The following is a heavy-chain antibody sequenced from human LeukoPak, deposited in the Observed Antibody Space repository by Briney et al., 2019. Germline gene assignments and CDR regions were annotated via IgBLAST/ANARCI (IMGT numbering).Heavy chain of an antibody. V-gene: IGHV3-23*01. D-gene: IGHD2-21*02. J-gene: IGHJ4*02. CDR2: ISGGGDIT. Sequence: GSLRLSCAASGFNFANHAMSWVRQTPGKGLEWVSAISGGGDITYYADSVTGRFTISRDNSKDTLFLQMHSLRPGDTAVYYCVREDTPATANYWGQGTLVTISS. CDR3: VREDTPATANY. CDR1: GFNFANHA.